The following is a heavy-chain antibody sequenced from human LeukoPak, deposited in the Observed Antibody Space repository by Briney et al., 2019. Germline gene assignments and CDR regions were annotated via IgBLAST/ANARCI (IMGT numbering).Heavy chain of an antibody. J-gene: IGHJ6*03. CDR1: GYSISSDYY. CDR3: ARVIELWLKGYYYYYMDV. D-gene: IGHD5-18*01. Sequence: PSETLSLTCTVSGYSISSDYYWGWIRQPPGKGLEWIGSMYHSGSTYYNPSLKSRVTISVDTSKNQFSLKLSSVTAADTAVYYCARVIELWLKGYYYYYMDVWGKGTTVTVSS. CDR2: MYHSGST. V-gene: IGHV4-38-2*02.